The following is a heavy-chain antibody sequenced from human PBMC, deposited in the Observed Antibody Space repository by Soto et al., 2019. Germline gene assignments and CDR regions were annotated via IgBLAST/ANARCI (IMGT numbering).Heavy chain of an antibody. V-gene: IGHV1-18*01. CDR3: ARGRYGDY. J-gene: IGHJ4*02. D-gene: IGHD1-1*01. CDR1: GYTFTSYG. Sequence: QVHLVQSGAEVKKPGASVKVSCKASGYTFTSYGITWVRQAPGQGLEWMGWISAHNGNTDYAQKLQGRVIVTRDTSTTTAYMELRSLISDDTAVYYCARGRYGDYWGQGDLVNVSS. CDR2: ISAHNGNT.